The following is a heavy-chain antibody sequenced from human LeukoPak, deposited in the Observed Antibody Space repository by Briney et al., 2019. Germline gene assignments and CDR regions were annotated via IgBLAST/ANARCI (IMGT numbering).Heavy chain of an antibody. CDR2: IYTSGGT. D-gene: IGHD3-10*01. J-gene: IGHJ4*02. CDR3: ARAYAGTSYYFDY. Sequence: PSQTLSLTCTVSGGSVSSGGYFWTWIRQPAGKGLEWIGRIYTSGGTNYNPSLKSRVTISADTSRNQFSLKLTSVTAADTAVYYCARAYAGTSYYFDYWGQGTLVTVSS. V-gene: IGHV4-61*02. CDR1: GGSVSSGGYF.